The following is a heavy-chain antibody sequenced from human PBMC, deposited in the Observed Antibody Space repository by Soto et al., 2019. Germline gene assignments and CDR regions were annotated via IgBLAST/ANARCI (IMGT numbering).Heavy chain of an antibody. CDR3: ARDSAAQNHHAFEI. CDR1: GFTFISYS. Sequence: GGSLRLSCAASGFTFISYSMNWVRQAPGKGLEWVSSISSSSSYIYYADSVKGRFTISRDNAKNSLYLQMNSLRAEDTAVYYCARDSAAQNHHAFEIWGQGTRATV. D-gene: IGHD2-15*01. V-gene: IGHV3-21*01. CDR2: ISSSSSYI. J-gene: IGHJ3*02.